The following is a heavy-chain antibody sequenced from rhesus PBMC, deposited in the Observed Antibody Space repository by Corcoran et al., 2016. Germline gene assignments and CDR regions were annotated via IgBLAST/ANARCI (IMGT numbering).Heavy chain of an antibody. J-gene: IGHJ5-2*02. D-gene: IGHD5-12*01. CDR3: ARMTDTALDV. Sequence: QVQLQASGPGLVKPSETLPLTCAVSGASIRRHFWSWIRQPPGKGLEWIGYIVGGCGSTSYNPSLKSRVTISKDTSKNQFSLKLSSVTAADTAVYYCARMTDTALDVWGRGVLVTVSS. CDR1: GASIRRHF. CDR2: IVGGCGST. V-gene: IGHV4-165*01.